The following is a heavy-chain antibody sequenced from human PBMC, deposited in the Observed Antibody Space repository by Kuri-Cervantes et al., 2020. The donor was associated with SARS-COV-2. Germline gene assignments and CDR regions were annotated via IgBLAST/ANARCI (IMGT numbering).Heavy chain of an antibody. V-gene: IGHV3-23*01. CDR3: ARHSGRIRAYYDFWSGYFDAFDI. Sequence: GGSLRLSCAASGFTFSSYAMSWVRQAPGKGLEWVSAISGSGGSTYYAASVKGRFTISRDNSKNTLYLQMNSLRAEDTAVYYCARHSGRIRAYYDFWSGYFDAFDIWGQGTMVTVSS. CDR1: GFTFSSYA. D-gene: IGHD3-3*01. CDR2: ISGSGGST. J-gene: IGHJ3*02.